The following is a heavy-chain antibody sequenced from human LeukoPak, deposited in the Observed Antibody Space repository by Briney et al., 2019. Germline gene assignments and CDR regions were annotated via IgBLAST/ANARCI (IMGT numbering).Heavy chain of an antibody. Sequence: PSETLSLTCTVSGDSISSYYWSWIRQPPGKGLEWIGYIYYSGSTNYNPSLKSRVTISVDTSKNQFSLKLSSVTAADTAVYYCARDMVRGVSNWGQGTLVTVSS. CDR1: GDSISSYY. V-gene: IGHV4-59*12. CDR3: ARDMVRGVSN. D-gene: IGHD3-10*01. CDR2: IYYSGST. J-gene: IGHJ4*02.